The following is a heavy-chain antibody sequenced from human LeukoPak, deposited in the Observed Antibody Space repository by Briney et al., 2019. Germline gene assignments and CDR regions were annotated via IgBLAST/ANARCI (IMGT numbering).Heavy chain of an antibody. V-gene: IGHV3-74*01. CDR2: ITSDGSST. CDR3: ARMYSSDWTHFDY. J-gene: IGHJ4*02. D-gene: IGHD6-19*01. CDR1: GFTFSTYW. Sequence: GGSLRLSCAASGFTFSTYWMHWVRQAPGKGLVWVSRITSDGSSTSYADSVKGRFTISRDNAKNTLYLQMNSLRADDTAVHYCARMYSSDWTHFDYWGQGTLVTVSS.